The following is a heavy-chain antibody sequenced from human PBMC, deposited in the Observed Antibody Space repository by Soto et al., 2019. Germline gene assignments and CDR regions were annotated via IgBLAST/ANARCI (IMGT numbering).Heavy chain of an antibody. D-gene: IGHD2-21*01. Sequence: QLQLQESGPGLVKPSETLSLTCTVSGGSISSSSYYWGWIRQPPGKGLEWIGSIYYSGSTYYNPSLKSRVTISVDTSKNQFSLKLSSVTAADTAVYYCASPSVVGFGCMDVWGQGTTVTVSS. CDR3: ASPSVVGFGCMDV. J-gene: IGHJ6*02. V-gene: IGHV4-39*01. CDR1: GGSISSSSYY. CDR2: IYYSGST.